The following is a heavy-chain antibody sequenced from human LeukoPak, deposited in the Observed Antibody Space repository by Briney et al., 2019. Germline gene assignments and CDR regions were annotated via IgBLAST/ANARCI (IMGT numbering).Heavy chain of an antibody. CDR2: IDTSGRT. J-gene: IGHJ4*02. CDR3: ARVRRYSQGD. Sequence: KPSETLPFSCTVSGSSFSFDYWSWIRQPAGEGLEWVGRIDTSGRTNYNPSLRGRVTISGDTSKNKLSLKLGTVTAADTAVYYCARVRRYSQGDWGQGTLVTVSS. V-gene: IGHV4-4*07. CDR1: GSSFSFDY. D-gene: IGHD5-18*01.